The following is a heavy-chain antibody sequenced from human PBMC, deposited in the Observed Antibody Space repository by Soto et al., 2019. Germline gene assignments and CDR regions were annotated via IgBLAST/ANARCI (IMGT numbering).Heavy chain of an antibody. Sequence: PGGSLRLSCAASGFTFSSYAMSWVRQAPGKGLEWVSYISGGGGNTYYADSVKGRFTISRDNSKNMVYLQMNSLRADDTAIYYCAKNIAASGYFFDPWGQGTLVTSPQ. CDR3: AKNIAASGYFFDP. V-gene: IGHV3-23*01. J-gene: IGHJ5*02. CDR2: ISGGGGNT. CDR1: GFTFSSYA. D-gene: IGHD6-13*01.